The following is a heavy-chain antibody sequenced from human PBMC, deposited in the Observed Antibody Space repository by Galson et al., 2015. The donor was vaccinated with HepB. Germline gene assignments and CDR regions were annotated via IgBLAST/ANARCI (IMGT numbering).Heavy chain of an antibody. J-gene: IGHJ6*03. CDR2: IIPYLGIA. V-gene: IGHV1-69*10. D-gene: IGHD3-3*01. CDR3: ASSDFWSGYYMRTNDDYYYMDF. Sequence: SVKVSCKASGGTFSSYAISWVRQAPGQGLEWMGGIIPYLGIANYAQKLQGRVTITADKSTSTAYMELSSLKSEDTAVYYCASSDFWSGYYMRTNDDYYYMDFWGKGTTVTVSS. CDR1: GGTFSSYA.